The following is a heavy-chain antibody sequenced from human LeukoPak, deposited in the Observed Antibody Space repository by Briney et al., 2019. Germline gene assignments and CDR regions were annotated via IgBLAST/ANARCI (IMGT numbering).Heavy chain of an antibody. J-gene: IGHJ4*02. CDR3: ARDQVEMATIPFDY. CDR1: GFTFSGYS. CDR2: ISSSSSYI. V-gene: IGHV3-21*01. Sequence: GGSLRLSCAASGFTFSGYSMDWVRQAPGKGREWVSSISSSSSYIYYADSVKGRFTISRDNAKNSLYLQMNSLRPGDTAVYYCARDQVEMATIPFDYWGEGTQVTVSS. D-gene: IGHD5-24*01.